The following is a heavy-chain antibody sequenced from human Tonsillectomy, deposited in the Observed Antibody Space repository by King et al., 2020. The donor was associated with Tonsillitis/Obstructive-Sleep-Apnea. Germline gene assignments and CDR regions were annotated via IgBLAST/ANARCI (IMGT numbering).Heavy chain of an antibody. Sequence: QLVQSGAEVKKPGASVKVSCKASGYTFSSYGIIWVRQAPGQGLEWMGWISGFSGDTNYAQKFRGRVTMTRDTSTSTAYMDLRSLRSDDTAVYYCARARGVAGKFWFDPWGQGTLVTVSS. D-gene: IGHD6-19*01. J-gene: IGHJ5*02. CDR3: ARARGVAGKFWFDP. V-gene: IGHV1-18*01. CDR2: ISGFSGDT. CDR1: GYTFSSYG.